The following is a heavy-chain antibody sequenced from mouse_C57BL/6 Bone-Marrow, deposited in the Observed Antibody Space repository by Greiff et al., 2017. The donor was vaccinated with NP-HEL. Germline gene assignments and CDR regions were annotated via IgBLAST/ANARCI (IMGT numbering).Heavy chain of an antibody. CDR1: GFTFSSYA. CDR3: ARTYYSKGFAY. J-gene: IGHJ3*01. D-gene: IGHD2-5*01. CDR2: ISDGSSYT. Sequence: EVKLVESGGGLVKPGGSLKLSCAASGFTFSSYAMSWVRQTPEKRLEWVATISDGSSYTYYPDNVKGRFTISRDNAKNNLYLQMSHLKSEDTAMYYCARTYYSKGFAYWGQGTLVTVSA. V-gene: IGHV5-4*03.